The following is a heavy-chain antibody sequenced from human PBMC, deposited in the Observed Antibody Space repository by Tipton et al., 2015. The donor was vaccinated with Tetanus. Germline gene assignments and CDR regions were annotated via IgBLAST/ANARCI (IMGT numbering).Heavy chain of an antibody. CDR1: GGTFTNYA. D-gene: IGHD2-21*01. CDR3: ARAPTRISRAYDY. Sequence: QLVQSGAEVKKPGSSVKVSCKASGGTFTNYALSWVRQAPGQGLEWVGGITPIFGTTNSAPKFQGRVTITADESTNTAYMELSSLRSEDPAVYYCARAPTRISRAYDYWGQGTQITVSS. V-gene: IGHV1-69*01. CDR2: ITPIFGTT. J-gene: IGHJ4*02.